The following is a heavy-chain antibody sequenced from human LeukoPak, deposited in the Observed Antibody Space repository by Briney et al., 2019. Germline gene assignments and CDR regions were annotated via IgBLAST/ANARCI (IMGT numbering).Heavy chain of an antibody. CDR1: GFTFRSYG. CDR3: AKDEGRSDRYGLGSYPPY. CDR2: IRYDGSNK. Sequence: GGSLRLSCAASGFTFRSYGMHWVRQAPGKGLEWVAFIRYDGSNKYYADSVKGRFTISRDNSKNTLYLQMNSLRVEDTAVYYCAKDEGRSDRYGLGSYPPYWGQGTLVTVSS. V-gene: IGHV3-30*02. D-gene: IGHD3-10*01. J-gene: IGHJ4*02.